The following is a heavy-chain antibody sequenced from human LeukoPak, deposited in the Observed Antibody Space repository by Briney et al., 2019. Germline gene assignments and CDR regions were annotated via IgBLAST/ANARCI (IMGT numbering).Heavy chain of an antibody. V-gene: IGHV3-23*01. Sequence: GGSLRLSCAASGFTFSSYAMSWVRQAPGKGLEWVSGISGSGGSTYYADSVKGRFTISRDNSKNTLYLQMNSLKAEDTAVYYCAKISTPYDSSGYYFYWGQGTLVAVSS. J-gene: IGHJ4*02. D-gene: IGHD3-22*01. CDR2: ISGSGGST. CDR3: AKISTPYDSSGYYFY. CDR1: GFTFSSYA.